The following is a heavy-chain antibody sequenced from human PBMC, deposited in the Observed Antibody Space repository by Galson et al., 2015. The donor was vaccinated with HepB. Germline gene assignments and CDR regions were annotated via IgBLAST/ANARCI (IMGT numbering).Heavy chain of an antibody. V-gene: IGHV4-39*07. D-gene: IGHD3-22*01. CDR3: ARGMMSIVVVTLYNWFDP. Sequence: ETLSLTCTVSGGSVSSGSYFWTWIRQPPGKGLEWIGEINHSGSTNYNPTLKSRVTISVDTSKNQFSLKLSSVTAADTAVYYCARGMMSIVVVTLYNWFDPWGQGTLVTVSS. CDR1: GGSVSSGSYF. CDR2: INHSGST. J-gene: IGHJ5*02.